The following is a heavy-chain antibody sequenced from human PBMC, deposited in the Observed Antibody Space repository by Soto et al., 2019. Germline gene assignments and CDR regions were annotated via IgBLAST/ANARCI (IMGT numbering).Heavy chain of an antibody. J-gene: IGHJ4*02. CDR1: GFTFSSYA. CDR2: ISGSGDST. D-gene: IGHD3-10*02. CDR3: AKDGQYYYDRIDY. Sequence: EVQLLESGGGLVQPGGSLRLSCAASGFTFSSYAMSWVRQAPGKGREWVSVISGSGDSTYYADSVKGRFTISRDNYQKTLYQQMNSLRAEDTAVYYCAKDGQYYYDRIDYWGQGTLVNVSS. V-gene: IGHV3-23*01.